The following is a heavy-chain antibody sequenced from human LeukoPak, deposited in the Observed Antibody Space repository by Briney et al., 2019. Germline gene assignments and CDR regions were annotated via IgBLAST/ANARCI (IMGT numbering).Heavy chain of an antibody. D-gene: IGHD6-13*01. CDR1: GFTFSSYS. CDR2: ISSSSSYI. J-gene: IGHJ4*02. CDR3: ARFIAAAGNDY. V-gene: IGHV3-21*01. Sequence: GGSLRLSCAASGFTFSSYSMNWVRQAPGKGLEWVSSISSSSSYIYYADSVKGRFTISRDNAKNSLYLQMNSLRAEDTAVYYCARFIAAAGNDYWGRGTLVTVSS.